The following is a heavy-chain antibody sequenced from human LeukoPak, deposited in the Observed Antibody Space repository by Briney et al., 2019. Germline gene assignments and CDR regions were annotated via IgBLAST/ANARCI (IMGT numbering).Heavy chain of an antibody. D-gene: IGHD4-17*01. CDR1: GFTFDDYA. CDR3: ATSHPVTTFLSAHDAFDI. CDR2: ISWNSGSI. J-gene: IGHJ3*02. V-gene: IGHV3-9*01. Sequence: GGSLRLSCAASGFTFDDYAMHWVRQAPGKGLEWVSGISWNSGSIGYADSVKGRFTISRDNAKNSLYLQMNSLRAEDTALYYCATSHPVTTFLSAHDAFDIWGQGTMVTVSS.